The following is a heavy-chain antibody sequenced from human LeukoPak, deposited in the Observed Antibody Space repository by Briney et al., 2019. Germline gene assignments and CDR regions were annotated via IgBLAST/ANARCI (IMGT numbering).Heavy chain of an antibody. Sequence: ASVKVSCKASGYTFTSYYMHWVRQAPGQGLEWVGIINPSGGSTSYAQKFQGRVTMTRDMSTSTVYMELSSLRSEDTAVYYCARDGIVGATRYYYYYMDVWGKGTTVTVSS. CDR1: GYTFTSYY. CDR3: ARDGIVGATRYYYYYMDV. V-gene: IGHV1-46*01. CDR2: INPSGGST. D-gene: IGHD1-26*01. J-gene: IGHJ6*03.